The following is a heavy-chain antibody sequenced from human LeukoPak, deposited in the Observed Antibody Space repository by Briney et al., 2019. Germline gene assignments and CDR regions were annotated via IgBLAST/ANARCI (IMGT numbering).Heavy chain of an antibody. CDR2: IYPGDSDT. D-gene: IGHD3-10*01. V-gene: IGHV5-51*01. J-gene: IGHJ5*02. Sequence: GESLKISLKGSGYSFPNYWIGWVRQMPGKGLEWMGIIYPGDSDTKYSPSFQGQVTISPDKSISTAYLQWSSLKASDTAMYYCARGTTIRGNWFDPWGQGTLVTVSS. CDR3: ARGTTIRGNWFDP. CDR1: GYSFPNYW.